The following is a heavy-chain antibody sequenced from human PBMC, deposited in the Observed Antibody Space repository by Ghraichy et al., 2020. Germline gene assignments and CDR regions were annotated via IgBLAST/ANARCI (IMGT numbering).Heavy chain of an antibody. V-gene: IGHV4-30-4*08. J-gene: IGHJ6*03. CDR2: IYYSGST. Sequence: LRLSCSVSGGSVSSGDYYWTWIRQPPGKGLEWIGYIYYSGSTSYKSSLKSRIAMSVDTSRNHFSLRLTSVTAADTAVYYCARAAHSFYYMDVWGKGTMVSVSS. CDR1: GGSVSSGDYY. CDR3: ARAAHSFYYMDV.